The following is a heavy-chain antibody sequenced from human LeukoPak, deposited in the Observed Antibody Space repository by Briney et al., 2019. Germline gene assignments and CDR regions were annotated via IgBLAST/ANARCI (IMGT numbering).Heavy chain of an antibody. CDR3: ARVGSGYYMSDAFDI. J-gene: IGHJ3*02. CDR2: IYYSGST. D-gene: IGHD3-22*01. V-gene: IGHV4-59*01. CDR1: GGSISSYY. Sequence: SETLSLTCTVSGGSISSYYWSWIRQPPGKGLEWIGYIYYSGSTNYNPSLKSRVTISVDTSKNQFSLKLSSVTAADTAVYYCARVGSGYYMSDAFDIWGQGTMVTVSS.